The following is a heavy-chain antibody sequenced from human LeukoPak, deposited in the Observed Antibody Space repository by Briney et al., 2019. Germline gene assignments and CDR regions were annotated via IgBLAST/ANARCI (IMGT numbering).Heavy chain of an antibody. CDR3: ARGIPRRAFDI. CDR2: IYTSGST. V-gene: IGHV4-61*02. Sequence: TSETLSLTCTVSGGSISSGSYYWSWIRQPAGKGLEWIGRIYTSGSTNYNPSLKSRATISVDTSKNQFSLKLSSVTAADTAVYYCARGIPRRAFDIWGQGTMVTVSS. J-gene: IGHJ3*02. CDR1: GGSISSGSYY.